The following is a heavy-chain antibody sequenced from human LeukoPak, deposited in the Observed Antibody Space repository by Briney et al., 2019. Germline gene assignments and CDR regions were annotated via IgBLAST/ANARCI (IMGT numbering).Heavy chain of an antibody. CDR2: IYSGGST. CDR3: ARDGSGYYTYLRY. D-gene: IGHD3-22*01. J-gene: IGHJ4*02. V-gene: IGHV3-53*01. CDR1: GFTVSSNY. Sequence: GGSLRLSCAASGFTVSSNYMSWVRQAPGKGLEWVSAIYSGGSTYYADSVKGRFTISRDNSKNTLYLQMNSLRAEDTAVYYCARDGSGYYTYLRYWGQGTLVTVSS.